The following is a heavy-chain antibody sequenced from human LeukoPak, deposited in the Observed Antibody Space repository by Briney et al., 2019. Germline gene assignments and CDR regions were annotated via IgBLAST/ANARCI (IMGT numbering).Heavy chain of an antibody. CDR2: ISSSSSFI. D-gene: IGHD1-26*01. J-gene: IGHJ4*02. CDR1: GFTFSSYS. Sequence: GGSLRLSCVASGFTFSSYSMNWVRQAPGKGLEWVSSISSSSSFIYYADSVKGRFTISGDNAKNSLYLQMNSLRAEDTAVYYCARDGGGMVGALYYFDSWGQGTLVTVSS. V-gene: IGHV3-21*01. CDR3: ARDGGGMVGALYYFDS.